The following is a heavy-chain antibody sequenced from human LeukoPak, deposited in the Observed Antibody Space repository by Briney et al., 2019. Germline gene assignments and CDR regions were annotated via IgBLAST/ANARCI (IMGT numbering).Heavy chain of an antibody. J-gene: IGHJ4*02. Sequence: PGESLRLSCAASGFTFTTYWMTWIRQAPGKGLEWVANINQDGSEKYFVDSVKGRFTISRDNAKNSLYLQMNSLRVEDTAVYYCARVAKYYYGSETYYFFEHWGQGTPVIASS. D-gene: IGHD3-10*01. V-gene: IGHV3-7*01. CDR1: GFTFTTYW. CDR2: INQDGSEK. CDR3: ARVAKYYYGSETYYFFEH.